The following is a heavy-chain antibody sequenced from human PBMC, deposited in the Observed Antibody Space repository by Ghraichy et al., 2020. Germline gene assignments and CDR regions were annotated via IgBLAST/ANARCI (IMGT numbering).Heavy chain of an antibody. J-gene: IGHJ4*02. CDR2: IYYSGST. CDR3: ARWLQLLLIFDY. V-gene: IGHV4-39*01. Sequence: SETLSLTCTVSGGSISSSSYYWGWIRQPPGKGLEWIGSIYYSGSTYYNPSLKSRVTISVDMSKNQFSLKLSSVTAADTAVYYCARWLQLLLIFDYWGQGTLVTVSS. CDR1: GGSISSSSYY. D-gene: IGHD5-24*01.